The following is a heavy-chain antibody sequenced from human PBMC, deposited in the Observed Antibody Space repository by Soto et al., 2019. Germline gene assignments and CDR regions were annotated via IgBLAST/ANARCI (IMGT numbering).Heavy chain of an antibody. CDR3: AHRQSLIVTTMGAFHF. Sequence: QITLKESGPTLVKPTQTLTLTCTFSGFSLTTRGVGVGWIRQPPGKALEWLALIYWNDDMLYSPSLKSRLTITRDTSKNQVVLTLTTVDPVDTATYYCAHRQSLIVTTMGAFHFWGQGTMVTVSS. V-gene: IGHV2-5*01. CDR1: GFSLTTRGVG. D-gene: IGHD5-12*01. J-gene: IGHJ3*01. CDR2: IYWNDDM.